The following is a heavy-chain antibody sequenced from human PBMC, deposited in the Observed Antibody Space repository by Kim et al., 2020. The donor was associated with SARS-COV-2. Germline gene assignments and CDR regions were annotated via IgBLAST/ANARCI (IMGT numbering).Heavy chain of an antibody. V-gene: IGHV4-59*01. CDR3: ARYLRGEGAFDI. J-gene: IGHJ3*02. D-gene: IGHD3-16*01. Sequence: PSLIARVGILLDTSNNQFSRKLSSVTAADTAVYYCARYLRGEGAFDIWGPGTIVTVSS.